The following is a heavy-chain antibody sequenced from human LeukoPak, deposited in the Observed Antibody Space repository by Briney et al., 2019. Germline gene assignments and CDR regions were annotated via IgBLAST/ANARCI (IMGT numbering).Heavy chain of an antibody. CDR1: GFTFSSYA. J-gene: IGHJ4*02. D-gene: IGHD2-2*01. V-gene: IGHV3-23*01. Sequence: SXRLSCAASGFTFSSYAMSWVRQAPGKGLEWVSTISGSGGSTYYADSVKGRFTISRDNSKNTLYLQMNSLRAEDTAVYYCAKDIVVIPAGGDHFDYWGQGTLVTVSS. CDR2: ISGSGGST. CDR3: AKDIVVIPAGGDHFDY.